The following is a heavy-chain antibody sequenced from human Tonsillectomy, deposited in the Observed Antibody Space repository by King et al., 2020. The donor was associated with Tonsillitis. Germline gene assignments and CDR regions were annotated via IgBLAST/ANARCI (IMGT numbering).Heavy chain of an antibody. V-gene: IGHV3-23*04. CDR2: ISGSGGST. Sequence: VQLVESGGGLVQPGGSLRLSCAASGFTFSSYAMSWVRQAPGKGLEWVSAISGSGGSTYYADSVKGRFTISRDNSKTTLSLQMNSLRAEDTAVYYCAKDVRVGGYYGSGSYADYWGQGTLVTVSS. D-gene: IGHD3-10*01. CDR3: AKDVRVGGYYGSGSYADY. CDR1: GFTFSSYA. J-gene: IGHJ4*02.